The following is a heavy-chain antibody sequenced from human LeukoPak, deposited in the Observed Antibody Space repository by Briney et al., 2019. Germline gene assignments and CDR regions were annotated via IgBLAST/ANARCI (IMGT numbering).Heavy chain of an antibody. CDR1: GFTLSSSA. Sequence: PGGSLRLSCVASGFTLSSSAMSWVRQAPGEGLEWVANIKQDGSEKYYVDSVKGRFTISRDNAKTSLYLQMNSLRDEDTAVYYCARDYVFSRITMVRGVITAKEGGTYYYYYMDVWGKGTTVTISS. CDR2: IKQDGSEK. J-gene: IGHJ6*03. D-gene: IGHD3-10*01. CDR3: ARDYVFSRITMVRGVITAKEGGTYYYYYMDV. V-gene: IGHV3-7*01.